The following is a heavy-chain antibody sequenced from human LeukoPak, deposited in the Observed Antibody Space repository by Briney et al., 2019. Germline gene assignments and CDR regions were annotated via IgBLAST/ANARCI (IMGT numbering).Heavy chain of an antibody. V-gene: IGHV3-30*02. D-gene: IGHD1-26*01. CDR3: AKDRGSSHPYYFDY. J-gene: IGHJ4*02. CDR1: GFTFSSYG. CDR2: ISYDGSNN. Sequence: GGSLRLSCVVSGFTFSSYGMHWVRQAPGKGLEWVAFISYDGSNNYYADSVKGRFTISRDNSKNTPYVQMNSLRAEDTAVYYCAKDRGSSHPYYFDYWGQGTLVTVSS.